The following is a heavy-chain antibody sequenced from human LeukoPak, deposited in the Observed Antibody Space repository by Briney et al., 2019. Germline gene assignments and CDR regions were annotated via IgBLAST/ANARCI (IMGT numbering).Heavy chain of an antibody. CDR1: GFIFSSYG. J-gene: IGHJ4*02. Sequence: GGSLRLSCAASGFIFSSYGMHWVRQAPGKGLEWVAFIRYDGSNTYYADSVKGRFTISRDNSKNTLYLQMNSLRGEGTAVYYCAKARYYDSSGPFDYWGQGTLVTVSS. D-gene: IGHD3-22*01. V-gene: IGHV3-30*02. CDR3: AKARYYDSSGPFDY. CDR2: IRYDGSNT.